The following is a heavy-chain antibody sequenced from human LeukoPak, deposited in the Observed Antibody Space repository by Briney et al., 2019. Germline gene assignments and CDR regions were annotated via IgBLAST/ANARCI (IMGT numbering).Heavy chain of an antibody. Sequence: ASVKVSCKASGYTFTSYYIHWVRQAPGQGLEWMGIISPSGGSTTYAQKFQGRVTMTRDTSTSTDYMELRSLRSEDTAAYYCARATNPVVTPFYFDYWGQGSLVTVSS. CDR2: ISPSGGST. J-gene: IGHJ4*02. CDR1: GYTFTSYY. D-gene: IGHD4-23*01. V-gene: IGHV1-46*01. CDR3: ARATNPVVTPFYFDY.